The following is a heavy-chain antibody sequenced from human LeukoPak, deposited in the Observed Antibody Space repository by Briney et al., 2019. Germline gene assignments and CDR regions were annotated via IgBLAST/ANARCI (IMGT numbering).Heavy chain of an antibody. J-gene: IGHJ3*02. CDR1: GFTFSSYT. Sequence: GGSLRLSCAASGFTFSSYTMNWVRQAPGKGPEWVSSITSSSSYIYYADSVKGRFTISRDNARNSLYLQMNSLRAEDTALYYCARDSHVFSSGWYGKTLGAFDIWGQGTMVTVSS. CDR3: ARDSHVFSSGWYGKTLGAFDI. CDR2: ITSSSSYI. D-gene: IGHD6-19*01. V-gene: IGHV3-21*04.